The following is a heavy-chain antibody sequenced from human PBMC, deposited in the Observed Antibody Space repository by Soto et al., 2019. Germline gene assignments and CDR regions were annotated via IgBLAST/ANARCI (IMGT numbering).Heavy chain of an antibody. Sequence: TWGSRRLSCAASGFSVSRYAMMWVRQPPGKGQEWVAGMTGSGGDIRYADPVKGRFTISKDNSKNTLYLQMNSLRAEDTAIYYCAKDAVYGDGLWLAGNWGQGTMVTVSP. D-gene: IGHD2-21*02. V-gene: IGHV3-23*01. J-gene: IGHJ4*02. CDR3: AKDAVYGDGLWLAGN. CDR2: MTGSGGDI. CDR1: GFSVSRYA.